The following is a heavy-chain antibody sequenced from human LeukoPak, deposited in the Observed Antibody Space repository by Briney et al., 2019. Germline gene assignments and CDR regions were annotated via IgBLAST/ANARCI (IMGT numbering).Heavy chain of an antibody. J-gene: IGHJ4*02. D-gene: IGHD4-23*01. CDR3: VKASPYGGASY. Sequence: GGSLRLSCAASGFTFSSYGMNWVRQAPGKGLEWVAVISYDGSNKYYADSVKGRFTISRDNSKNTLYLQMNSLRAEDTAVYYCVKASPYGGASYWGQGTLVTVSS. CDR2: ISYDGSNK. CDR1: GFTFSSYG. V-gene: IGHV3-30*18.